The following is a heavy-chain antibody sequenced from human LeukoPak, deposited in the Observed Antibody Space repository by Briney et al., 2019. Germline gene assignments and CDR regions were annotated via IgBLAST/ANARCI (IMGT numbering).Heavy chain of an antibody. D-gene: IGHD4-23*01. CDR3: AKAGVTRWFDP. J-gene: IGHJ5*02. Sequence: GGSLRLSCAASGFTFSSYGMHWVRQAPGKGLEWVAVISYDGSNKYYADSVKGRFTISRDNSKNTLYLQMNSLRAEDTAVYYCAKAGVTRWFDPWGQGTLVTVSS. CDR1: GFTFSSYG. CDR2: ISYDGSNK. V-gene: IGHV3-30*18.